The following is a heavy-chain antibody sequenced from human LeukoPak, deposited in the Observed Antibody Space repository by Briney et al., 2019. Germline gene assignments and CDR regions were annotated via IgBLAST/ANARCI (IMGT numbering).Heavy chain of an antibody. CDR2: ISSSGSTI. CDR3: AGGGDF. D-gene: IGHD3-10*01. V-gene: IGHV3-48*03. J-gene: IGHJ4*02. CDR1: GFPFSTYE. Sequence: GGSLRLSCAASGFPFSTYEMNWVRQAPGKGLGWISYISSSGSTIYYADSVKGRFTTSRDNAKNALYLQMNSLRAEDTAVYYWAGGGDFWGQGTLVTVSS.